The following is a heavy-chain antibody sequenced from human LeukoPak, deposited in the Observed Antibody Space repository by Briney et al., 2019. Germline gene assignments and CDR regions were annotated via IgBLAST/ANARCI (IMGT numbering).Heavy chain of an antibody. D-gene: IGHD4-23*01. J-gene: IGHJ6*02. V-gene: IGHV4-59*01. Sequence: SETLSLTCTVSGDSISNYYWSWIRQPPGKGLEWIGYIYYSGSTNYNPSLKSRVTISIDTSKNQFSLRLSSVTAADTAVYYCARPANSPYYAMDVWGQGTTVTVSS. CDR1: GDSISNYY. CDR2: IYYSGST. CDR3: ARPANSPYYAMDV.